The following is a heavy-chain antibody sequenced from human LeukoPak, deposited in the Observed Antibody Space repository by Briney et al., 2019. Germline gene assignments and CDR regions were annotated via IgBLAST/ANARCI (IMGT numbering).Heavy chain of an antibody. V-gene: IGHV4-39*07. Sequence: SETLSLTCTVSGGSISSGSYYWGWIRQPPGTGLEWIGSIYYSGSTYYNPSLKSRVTISVDTSKNQFSLKLSSVTAADTAVYYCARDPAVAGTYVDDYWGQGTLVTVSS. CDR2: IYYSGST. D-gene: IGHD6-19*01. J-gene: IGHJ4*02. CDR1: GGSISSGSYY. CDR3: ARDPAVAGTYVDDY.